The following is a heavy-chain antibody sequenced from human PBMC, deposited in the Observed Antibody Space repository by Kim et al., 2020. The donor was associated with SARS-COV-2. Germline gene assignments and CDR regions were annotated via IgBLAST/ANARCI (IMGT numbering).Heavy chain of an antibody. CDR3: ASAAAAGPFDS. V-gene: IGHV1-18*04. CDR2: ISAYNGNT. CDR1: GYTFTSYG. J-gene: IGHJ4*02. D-gene: IGHD6-13*01. Sequence: ASVKVSCKASGYTFTSYGISWVRQAPGQCLEWMGWISAYNGNTNYAQKLPGRVTMTTDTSTSTAYLELRVLRSDDTAVYYCASAAAAGPFDSWGQGAPVTVSS.